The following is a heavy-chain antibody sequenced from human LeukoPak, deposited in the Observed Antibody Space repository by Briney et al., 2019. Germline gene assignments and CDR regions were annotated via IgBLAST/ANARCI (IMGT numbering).Heavy chain of an antibody. J-gene: IGHJ4*02. V-gene: IGHV3-23*01. D-gene: IGHD3-22*01. Sequence: GGSLRLSCAASGFTFSSHGMNWVRQAPGKGLEWVSGISPSGGITYYTDSVKGRFTISRDNSKNTVSLQMNSLRGEDTAVYYCAKGPDSSGNYPYYFDYWGQGTLVTVSS. CDR3: AKGPDSSGNYPYYFDY. CDR2: ISPSGGIT. CDR1: GFTFSSHG.